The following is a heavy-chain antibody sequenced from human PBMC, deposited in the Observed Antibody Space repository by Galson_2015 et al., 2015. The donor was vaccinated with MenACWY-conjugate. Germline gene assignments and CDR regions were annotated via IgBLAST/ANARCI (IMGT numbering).Heavy chain of an antibody. CDR1: GFTVSSNY. V-gene: IGHV3-53*01. CDR3: ARDSGYGMDV. CDR2: FYSGGGT. J-gene: IGHJ6*02. D-gene: IGHD6-25*01. Sequence: SLRLSCAASGFTVSSNYMSWVRQAPGKGLEWVSVFYSGGGTYYADSVKGRFTISIDNSKNTLYLQMNSLRAEDTAVYYCARDSGYGMDVWGQGTTVTVSS.